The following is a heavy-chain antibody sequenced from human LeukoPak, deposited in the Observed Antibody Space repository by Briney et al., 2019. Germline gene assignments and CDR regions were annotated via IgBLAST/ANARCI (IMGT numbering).Heavy chain of an antibody. CDR3: ARDSMRIQTGTTP. J-gene: IGHJ5*02. CDR1: GGSFSGYY. D-gene: IGHD1-1*01. Sequence: SETLSLTCAVYGGSFSGYYWSWIRQPPGKGLEWIGEINHSGSTNYNPSLKSRVTISVDTSKNQFSLKLTSLTAADTALYFCARDSMRIQTGTTPWGQGTLVTVSS. CDR2: INHSGST. V-gene: IGHV4-34*01.